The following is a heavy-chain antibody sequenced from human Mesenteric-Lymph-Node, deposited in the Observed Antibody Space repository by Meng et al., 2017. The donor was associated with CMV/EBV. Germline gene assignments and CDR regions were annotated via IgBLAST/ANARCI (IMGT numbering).Heavy chain of an antibody. J-gene: IGHJ4*02. CDR3: ARHQRWLKSEGGFNY. V-gene: IGHV4-34*01. D-gene: IGHD4-23*01. Sequence: GQLQQWGAGVLKPSEAGSLTCAVYGGYFSGYYWSWIRQPPGKGLGWSGEINHSGSTNYNPSLKSRDTISVDTSKNQFSLKLSSVTAADTAVYYCARHQRWLKSEGGFNYWGQGTLVTVS. CDR2: INHSGST. CDR1: GGYFSGYY.